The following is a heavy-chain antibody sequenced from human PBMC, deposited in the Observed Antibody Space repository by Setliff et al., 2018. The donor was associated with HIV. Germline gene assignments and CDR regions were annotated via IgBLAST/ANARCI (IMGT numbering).Heavy chain of an antibody. CDR2: VNNDGTDT. CDR3: ARGGFNHAFDI. J-gene: IGHJ3*02. D-gene: IGHD2-15*01. CDR1: GFTFSSYS. Sequence: GSLRLSCAASGFTFSSYSMNWVRQAPGKGLVCVSRVNNDGTDTIYADSVKGRFTISRDNAKSTVYLQMGSLSADDTAVYYCARGGFNHAFDIWGQGTMVTVSS. V-gene: IGHV3-74*01.